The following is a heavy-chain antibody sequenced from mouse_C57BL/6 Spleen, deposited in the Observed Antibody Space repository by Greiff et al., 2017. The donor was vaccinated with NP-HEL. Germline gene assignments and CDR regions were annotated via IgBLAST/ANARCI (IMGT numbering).Heavy chain of an antibody. V-gene: IGHV5-16*01. Sequence: DVKLVESEGGLVQPGSSMKLSCTASGFTFSDYYMAWVRQVPEKGLEWVANINYDGSSTYYLDSLKSRFIISRDNAKNILYLQMSSLKSEDTATYYCARDNGSYFDYWGQGTTLTVSS. CDR3: ARDNGSYFDY. J-gene: IGHJ2*01. D-gene: IGHD4-1*01. CDR2: INYDGSST. CDR1: GFTFSDYY.